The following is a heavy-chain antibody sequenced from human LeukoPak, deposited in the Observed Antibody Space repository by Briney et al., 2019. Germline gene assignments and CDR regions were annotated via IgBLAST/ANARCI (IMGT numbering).Heavy chain of an antibody. CDR1: GGSISSSSDF. J-gene: IGHJ3*01. V-gene: IGHV4-39*07. Sequence: SETLSLTCTVSGGSISSSSDFWGWIRQPPGTGLEWIGSIYHSGSTYYNPSLKSRVTISVDTSKNQFSLKLSSVTAADTAVYYCARDKDYYGSGSYFWGQGTMVTVSS. D-gene: IGHD3-10*01. CDR3: ARDKDYYGSGSYF. CDR2: IYHSGST.